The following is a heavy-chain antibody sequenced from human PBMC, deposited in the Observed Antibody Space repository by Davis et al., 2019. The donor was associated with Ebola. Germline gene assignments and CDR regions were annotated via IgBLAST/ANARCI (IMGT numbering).Heavy chain of an antibody. CDR2: ISSSGSTI. V-gene: IGHV3-11*04. CDR3: ARIVGCSSTSCYEFSWFDP. CDR1: GGSFSGYY. D-gene: IGHD2-2*01. J-gene: IGHJ5*02. Sequence: GTLSLTCAVYGGSFSGYYWSWIRQPPGKGLEWVSYISSSGSTIYYADSVKGRFTISRDNAKNSLYLQMNSLRAEDTAVYYCARIVGCSSTSCYEFSWFDPWGQGTLVTVSS.